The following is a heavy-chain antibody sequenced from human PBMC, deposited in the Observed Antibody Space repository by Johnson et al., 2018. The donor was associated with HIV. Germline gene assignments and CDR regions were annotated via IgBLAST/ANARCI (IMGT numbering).Heavy chain of an antibody. V-gene: IGHV3-11*04. CDR3: AREVGARGSDAFDI. J-gene: IGHJ3*02. CDR1: EFILSDYY. CDR2: ISSSGGTI. D-gene: IGHD1-26*01. Sequence: QVQLVESGGDLVQPGGSLRLSCGASEFILSDYYISWVRQAPEKGLEWISYISSSGGTIFYADSVKGRFTISRDIAKNTLYLQMDSLRPEDTAVYSCAREVGARGSDAFDIWGQGTMVTVSS.